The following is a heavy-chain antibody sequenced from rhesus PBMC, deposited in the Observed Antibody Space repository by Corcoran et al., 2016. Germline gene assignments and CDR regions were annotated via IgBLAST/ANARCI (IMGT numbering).Heavy chain of an antibody. CDR3: IRPPNFKIADY. Sequence: QVQLQESGPGLVKSSDTRSLTCAVSGASISSYPWGWIRPPPGKGLEWIGEINGNSGITYYNASLKSRVTISKAASKNQFSLKLTSVTAADTAVYFCIRPPNFKIADYWGQGVLVTVSS. V-gene: IGHV4-80*01. CDR2: INGNSGIT. D-gene: IGHD1-44*01. CDR1: GASISSYP. J-gene: IGHJ4*01.